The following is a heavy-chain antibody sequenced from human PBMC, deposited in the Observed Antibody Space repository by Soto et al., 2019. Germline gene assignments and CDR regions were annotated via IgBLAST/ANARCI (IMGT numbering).Heavy chain of an antibody. Sequence: GESLKISCKGSGYSFTNHWLDWVRQIPGTGLQWMGVIYPADSDIKYSPSFQGHVTLSVDKSTSTAYLQWSGLKASDTGVYFCARRIYGANDYWGQGTQVTVSS. CDR2: IYPADSDI. V-gene: IGHV5-51*01. D-gene: IGHD4-17*01. CDR1: GYSFTNHW. CDR3: ARRIYGANDY. J-gene: IGHJ4*02.